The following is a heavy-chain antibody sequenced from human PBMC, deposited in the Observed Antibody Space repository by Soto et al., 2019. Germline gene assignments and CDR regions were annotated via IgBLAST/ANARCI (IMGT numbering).Heavy chain of an antibody. J-gene: IGHJ4*02. CDR2: VHYSGST. Sequence: SETLSLTCSVSGGTISTYFWSWIRQPPGKGLEWIGYVHYSGSTNYNPSLKSQVTISVDTSQNQFSLNLRSLTAADTAVYYCARHGRPGSSRENYFDNWGQETLVPVAS. CDR1: GGTISTYF. D-gene: IGHD2-15*01. V-gene: IGHV4-59*08. CDR3: ARHGRPGSSRENYFDN.